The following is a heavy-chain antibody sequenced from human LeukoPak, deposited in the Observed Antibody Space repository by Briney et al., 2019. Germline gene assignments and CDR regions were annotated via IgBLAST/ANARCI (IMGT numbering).Heavy chain of an antibody. Sequence: ESGGSLRLSCAASGFTLSSYRMNWVRQVPGKGLEWVSSISSSSSYIYYADSVKGRFTISRDNAKNSLYLQMISLRAEDMAVYYCAELGITMIGGVWGKGTTVTISS. V-gene: IGHV3-21*01. J-gene: IGHJ6*04. CDR2: ISSSSSYI. CDR1: GFTLSSYR. D-gene: IGHD3-10*02. CDR3: AELGITMIGGV.